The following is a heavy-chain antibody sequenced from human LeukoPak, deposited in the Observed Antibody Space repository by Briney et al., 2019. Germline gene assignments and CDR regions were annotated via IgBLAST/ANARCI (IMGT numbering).Heavy chain of an antibody. D-gene: IGHD5-24*01. V-gene: IGHV3-21*01. CDR2: ISSSGSYI. Sequence: PGGSLRLSCAASRFTFSSYSMNWVRQAPGKGLEWVSSISSSGSYIYYADSVKGRFTISRDNAKNSLYLQMNSLGVEDMGIYYCVRTYSGPYNFVFDLWGQGTLVTVSS. CDR1: RFTFSSYS. CDR3: VRTYSGPYNFVFDL. J-gene: IGHJ4*02.